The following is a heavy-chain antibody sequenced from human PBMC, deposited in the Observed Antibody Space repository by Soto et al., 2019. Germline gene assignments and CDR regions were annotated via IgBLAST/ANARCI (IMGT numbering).Heavy chain of an antibody. D-gene: IGHD1-26*01. J-gene: IGHJ4*02. CDR3: ARKYSGTFPYEY. CDR1: GFAFNTYV. Sequence: PGGSLRLSCAASGFAFNTYVMSWVRQAPGKGLEWVFAIGGGGDGASYADSVKGRFTISRDNSKNTLFLQMSSLRAEDTALYYCARKYSGTFPYEYWGPGTLVTVSS. CDR2: IGGGGDGA. V-gene: IGHV3-23*01.